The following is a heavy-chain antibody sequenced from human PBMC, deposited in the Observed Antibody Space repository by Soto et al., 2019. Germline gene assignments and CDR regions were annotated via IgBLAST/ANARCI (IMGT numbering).Heavy chain of an antibody. J-gene: IGHJ3*02. CDR3: ANRPQAFDI. Sequence: GGSLRLSCAASGFTFSSYAMSWVRQAPGKGLEWVSAISGSGGSTYYADSVKGRFTISRDKSKNTLYLQMNSLRAEDRAVYYCANRPQAFDIWGQGTMVTVSS. CDR2: ISGSGGST. CDR1: GFTFSSYA. V-gene: IGHV3-23*01.